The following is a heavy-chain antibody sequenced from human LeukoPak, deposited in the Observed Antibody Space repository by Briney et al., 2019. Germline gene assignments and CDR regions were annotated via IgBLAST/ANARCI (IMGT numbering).Heavy chain of an antibody. J-gene: IGHJ5*02. Sequence: GGSLRLSCAASGFTFSSYAMSWIRQAPGKGLEWVSAISGSGGSTYYADSVKGRFTISRDNSKNTLYLQMNSLRAEDTAVYYCAKFKAAAGWFDPWGQGTLVTVSS. V-gene: IGHV3-23*01. CDR1: GFTFSSYA. CDR2: ISGSGGST. D-gene: IGHD6-13*01. CDR3: AKFKAAAGWFDP.